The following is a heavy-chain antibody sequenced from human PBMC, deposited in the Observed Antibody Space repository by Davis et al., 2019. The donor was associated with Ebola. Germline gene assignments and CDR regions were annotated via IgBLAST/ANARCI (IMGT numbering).Heavy chain of an antibody. D-gene: IGHD3-3*01. Sequence: GESLKTSCAASGFTFSGSAMHWVRHASGKGLEWVGRIRSKANSYATAYAASVKGRFTISRDDSKNTAYLQMNSLKTEDTAVYYCTTQGKIFGVRGFKFDPWGQGTLVTVSS. CDR3: TTQGKIFGVRGFKFDP. CDR2: IRSKANSYAT. V-gene: IGHV3-73*01. CDR1: GFTFSGSA. J-gene: IGHJ5*02.